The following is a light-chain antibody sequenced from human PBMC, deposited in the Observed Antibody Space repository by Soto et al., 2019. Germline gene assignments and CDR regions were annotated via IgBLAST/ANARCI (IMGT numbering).Light chain of an antibody. V-gene: IGKV1-5*03. CDR2: RAS. J-gene: IGKJ1*01. CDR1: QIISTW. Sequence: DSQMTQSPSTLSASLGDRVTITCRASQIISTWLAWYQQRPGQAPQLLIYRASVLDSGVPSRFSGSGSGTQFTLTISSLQPDDFAIYYCQQYNTYPWTFGQGTKVDI. CDR3: QQYNTYPWT.